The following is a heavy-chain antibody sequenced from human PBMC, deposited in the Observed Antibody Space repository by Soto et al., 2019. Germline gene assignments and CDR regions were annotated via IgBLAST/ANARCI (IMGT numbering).Heavy chain of an antibody. CDR2: IKQDGSEK. V-gene: IGHV3-7*01. CDR3: ARDPGGVVGWFDP. CDR1: GFTFSSYW. Sequence: PGGSLRLSCAASGFTFSSYWMSWVRQAPGKGLEWVANIKQDGSEKYYVDSVKGRFTISRDNAKNSLYLQMNSLRAEDTAVYYCARDPGGVVGWFDPWGQGTQVTVSS. J-gene: IGHJ5*02. D-gene: IGHD2-15*01.